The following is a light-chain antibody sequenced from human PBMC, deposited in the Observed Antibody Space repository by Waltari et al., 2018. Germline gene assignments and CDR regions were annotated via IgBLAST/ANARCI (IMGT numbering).Light chain of an antibody. J-gene: IGKJ2*01. Sequence: DVQLAQSPPSLSASVGDRVTITCRAGQSISTSVNWYQQKPGRAPKLLIYAASSLQSGVPSRFSGSGSETDFTLTISSLQPEDFATYYCQQSYSAPRTFGQGTKLDIK. V-gene: IGKV1-39*01. CDR2: AAS. CDR1: QSISTS. CDR3: QQSYSAPRT.